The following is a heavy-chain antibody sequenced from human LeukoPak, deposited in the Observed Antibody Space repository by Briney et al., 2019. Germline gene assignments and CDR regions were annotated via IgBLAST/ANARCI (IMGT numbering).Heavy chain of an antibody. D-gene: IGHD3-10*01. CDR1: GGSISSSNW. J-gene: IGHJ6*02. CDR2: IYSGGST. V-gene: IGHV3-53*01. CDR3: AREQPRAGSYSHSYYYYGMDV. Sequence: GTLSLTCAVSGGSISSSNWWSWVRQAPGKGLEWVSVIYSGGSTYYADSVKGRFTISRDNSKNTLYLQMNSLRAEDTAVYYCAREQPRAGSYSHSYYYYGMDVWGQGTTVTVSS.